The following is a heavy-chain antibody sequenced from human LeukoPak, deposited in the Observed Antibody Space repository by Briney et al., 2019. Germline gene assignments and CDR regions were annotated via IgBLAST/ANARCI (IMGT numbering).Heavy chain of an antibody. D-gene: IGHD6-13*01. CDR1: GFTFSSYS. CDR3: ASGYSMDY. Sequence: GGSLRLSCAASGFTFSSYSMNWVRQAPGKGLEWVSYISSGSSTIYYADSVKGRFTISRDNAKNSLYLQMNSLRAEDTAVYYCASGYSMDYWGQGTLVTVSS. CDR2: ISSGSSTI. J-gene: IGHJ4*02. V-gene: IGHV3-48*01.